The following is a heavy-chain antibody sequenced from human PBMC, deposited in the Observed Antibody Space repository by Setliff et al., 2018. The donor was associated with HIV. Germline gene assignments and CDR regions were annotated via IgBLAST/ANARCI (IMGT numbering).Heavy chain of an antibody. Sequence: SVKVSCKTSRGTFTSYAFTWVRQAPGQGLEWMGGIISILNVATYAQKFQGRVTITADKSASTVYMELSSLRPEDSAVYYCARVLKGYSSSYEAFDTWGQGTMVTVSS. J-gene: IGHJ3*02. CDR1: RGTFTSYA. V-gene: IGHV1-69*10. CDR3: ARVLKGYSSSYEAFDT. D-gene: IGHD6-13*01. CDR2: IISILNVA.